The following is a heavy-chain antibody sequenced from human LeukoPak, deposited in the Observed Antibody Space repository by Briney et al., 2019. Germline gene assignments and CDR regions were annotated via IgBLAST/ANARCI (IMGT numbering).Heavy chain of an antibody. CDR3: ARPGYSSGWYSDY. J-gene: IGHJ4*02. CDR2: IVTNGVT. V-gene: IGHV3-23*01. Sequence: PGGSLRLSCAASGFTFSIYTMSWVRQAPGKGLEWVSAIVTNGVTFYTDSVKGRFTISRDNAKNTLYLQMDSLRADDTAMYYCARPGYSSGWYSDYWGQGTLVTVSS. D-gene: IGHD6-19*01. CDR1: GFTFSIYT.